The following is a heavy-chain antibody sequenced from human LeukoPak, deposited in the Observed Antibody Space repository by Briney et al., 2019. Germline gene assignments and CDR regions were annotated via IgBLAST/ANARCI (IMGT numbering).Heavy chain of an antibody. CDR2: VYSGGLT. D-gene: IGHD6-19*01. J-gene: IGHJ6*02. CDR3: VRDRWPGLGDF. V-gene: IGHV3-66*01. Sequence: PVGSLRLSCAASVFTASDNYMSCVRPAPGKGVEWVSTVYSGGLTYYADPVKGRFTISRDNSKNTLYLQMSSLRAEDTAVYYCVRDRWPGLGDFWGQGTTVTVSS. CDR1: VFTASDNY.